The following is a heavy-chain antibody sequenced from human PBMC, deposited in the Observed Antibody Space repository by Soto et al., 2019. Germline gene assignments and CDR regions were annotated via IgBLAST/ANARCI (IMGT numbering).Heavy chain of an antibody. CDR1: GCTFGDYA. CDR2: IRSKAQGGTA. D-gene: IGHD2-2*01. J-gene: IGHJ4*02. V-gene: IGHV3-49*04. Sequence: SLRLSCTASGCTFGDYAMSWVRHSPGKGLEWVGFIRSKAQGGTAQYAASVKGRFIILRDDSKSIAYLQMNSLKTEDAAVYYCTRVTIYQGLSDCWGQGTLVTGSS. CDR3: TRVTIYQGLSDC.